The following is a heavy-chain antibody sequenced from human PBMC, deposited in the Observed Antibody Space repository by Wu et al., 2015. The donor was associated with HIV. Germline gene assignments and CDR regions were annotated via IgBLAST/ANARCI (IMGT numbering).Heavy chain of an antibody. Sequence: QVQLVQSGSEVKKPGASVKVSCKTSGYTFSSYGISWMRQAPGQGLEWMGWVSPYNGDTLYTQKLQGRVTMTTDTSTSTAYMELRSLRPDDTAVYYCARDYYDSSGYYYRSVQWWGQGTLVTVSS. CDR3: ARDYYDSSGYYYRSVQW. CDR2: VSPYNGDT. J-gene: IGHJ1*01. D-gene: IGHD3-22*01. CDR1: GYTFSSYG. V-gene: IGHV1-18*01.